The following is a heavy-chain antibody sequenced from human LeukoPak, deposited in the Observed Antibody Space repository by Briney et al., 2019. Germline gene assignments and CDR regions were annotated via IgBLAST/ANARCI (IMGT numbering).Heavy chain of an antibody. J-gene: IGHJ4*02. V-gene: IGHV4-34*01. Sequence: SETLSLTCAVYGGSSSGYYWSWIRQPPGKGLEWIGEINHSGSTNYNPSLKSRVTISVDTSKNQFSLKLSSVTAADTAAYYCARGNLVATSFDYWGQGTLVTVSS. CDR3: ARGNLVATSFDY. D-gene: IGHD5-12*01. CDR1: GGSSSGYY. CDR2: INHSGST.